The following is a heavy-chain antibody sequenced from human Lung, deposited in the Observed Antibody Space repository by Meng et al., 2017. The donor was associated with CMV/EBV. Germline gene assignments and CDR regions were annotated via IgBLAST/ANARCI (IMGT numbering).Heavy chain of an antibody. CDR3: ARTNYGDYNWFDP. Sequence: VQLQEPGPGLVKPSQPLSLTCTVSGGSISSGGFYWSWIRQHPGKGLEWIGYIYYSGSTYYNPSLRSRVAISIDTSKNQFSLKLTSVTAADTAVYFCARTNYGDYNWFDPWGQGTLVTVSS. CDR2: IYYSGST. J-gene: IGHJ5*02. D-gene: IGHD4-17*01. V-gene: IGHV4-31*03. CDR1: GGSISSGGFY.